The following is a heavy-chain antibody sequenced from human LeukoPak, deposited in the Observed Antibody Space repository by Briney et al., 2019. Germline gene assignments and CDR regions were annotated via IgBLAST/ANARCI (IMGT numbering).Heavy chain of an antibody. CDR2: IIPIFGIA. Sequence: SVKVSCTASGGTFSSYAISWVRQAPGQGLEWMGRIIPIFGIANYAQKFQGRVTITADKSTSTAYMELSSLRSEDTAVYYCARDRYCSSTSCPRSLDYWGQGTLVTVSS. V-gene: IGHV1-69*04. CDR3: ARDRYCSSTSCPRSLDY. D-gene: IGHD2-2*01. J-gene: IGHJ4*02. CDR1: GGTFSSYA.